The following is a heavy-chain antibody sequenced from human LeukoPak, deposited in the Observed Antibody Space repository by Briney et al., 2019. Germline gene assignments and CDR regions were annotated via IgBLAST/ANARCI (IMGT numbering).Heavy chain of an antibody. CDR1: GLTLSTYW. D-gene: IGHD6-13*01. CDR3: ARGISAVPGAD. CDR2: IKLDGSEK. V-gene: IGHV3-7*04. J-gene: IGHJ4*02. Sequence: PGGSLRLSCIVSGLTLSTYWVTWVRQAPGRGREWVANIKLDGSEKYYVDSVKGRFSISRDNAKNSLYLQMNSLRAEDTGVCCCARGISAVPGADLGEGTLVTV.